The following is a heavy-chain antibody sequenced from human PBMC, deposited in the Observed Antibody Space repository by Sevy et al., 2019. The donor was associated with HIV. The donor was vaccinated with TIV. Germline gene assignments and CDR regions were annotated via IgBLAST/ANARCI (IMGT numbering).Heavy chain of an antibody. V-gene: IGHV3-30*03. CDR2: ISYDGSNK. CDR1: GFTFSSYG. CDR3: ARVDANYDKGFDP. D-gene: IGHD3-22*01. J-gene: IGHJ5*02. Sequence: GGSLRLSCAASGFTFSSYGMHWVRQAPGNGLEWVAVISYDGSNKYYADSVKGRFTIPRDNAKNSLYMQMNSLRAEDTAVYYCARVDANYDKGFDPWGQGTLVTVSS.